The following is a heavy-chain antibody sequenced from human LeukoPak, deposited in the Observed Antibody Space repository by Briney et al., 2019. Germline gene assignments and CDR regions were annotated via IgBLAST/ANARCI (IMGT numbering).Heavy chain of an antibody. CDR1: GGSFSGYY. D-gene: IGHD6-13*01. J-gene: IGHJ5*02. V-gene: IGHV4-34*01. CDR2: INHSGNT. Sequence: SETLSLTCAVYGGSFSGYYWNWIRQPPGKGLEWIGEINHSGNTNYNPSLKSRVTISVDTSKIQFSLRLSSVTAADTAVYYCARSSGGVAAAATPWGQGTLVTVSS. CDR3: ARSSGGVAAAATP.